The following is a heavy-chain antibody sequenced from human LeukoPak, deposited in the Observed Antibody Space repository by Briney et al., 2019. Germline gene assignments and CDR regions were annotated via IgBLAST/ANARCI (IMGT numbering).Heavy chain of an antibody. Sequence: GGSLRLSCAASGFTFDDYAMHWVRQAPGKGLEWVSGISWNSGSIGYADSVKGRFTISRDNAKNSLYLQMNSLRAEDTALYYCAKVQGCSYGFFDYWGQGTLVTVSS. CDR1: GFTFDDYA. CDR2: ISWNSGSI. J-gene: IGHJ4*02. CDR3: AKVQGCSYGFFDY. D-gene: IGHD5-18*01. V-gene: IGHV3-9*01.